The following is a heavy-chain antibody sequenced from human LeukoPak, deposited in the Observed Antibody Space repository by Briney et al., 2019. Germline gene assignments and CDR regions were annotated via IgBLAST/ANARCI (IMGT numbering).Heavy chain of an antibody. CDR1: GFTFDDYG. CDR3: ARARDAGYCSGGSCYSILAY. Sequence: GGSLRLSCAASGFTFDDYGMSWVRQAPGKGLEWVSGINWNGGSTGYADSVKGRFTISRDNAKNSLYLQMNSLRAEDTAVYYCARARDAGYCSGGSCYSILAYWGQGTLVTVSS. V-gene: IGHV3-20*04. J-gene: IGHJ4*02. CDR2: INWNGGST. D-gene: IGHD2-15*01.